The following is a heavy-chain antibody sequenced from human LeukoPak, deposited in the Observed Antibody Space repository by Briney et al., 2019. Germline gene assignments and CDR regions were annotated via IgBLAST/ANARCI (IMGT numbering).Heavy chain of an antibody. CDR1: GSTFSSYG. V-gene: IGHV3-30*02. J-gene: IGHJ4*02. CDR3: AKDRSSSWVLDY. D-gene: IGHD6-13*01. Sequence: PGGSLRLSCAASGSTFSSYGMHWVRQAPGKGLEWVAFIRYDGSNKYYADSVKGRFTISRDNSKNTLYLHMNSLRAEDTAVYYCAKDRSSSWVLDYWGQGTLVTVS. CDR2: IRYDGSNK.